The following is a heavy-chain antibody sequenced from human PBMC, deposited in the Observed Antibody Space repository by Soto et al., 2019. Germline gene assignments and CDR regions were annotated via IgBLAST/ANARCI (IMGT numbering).Heavy chain of an antibody. CDR2: IAWDGGTT. J-gene: IGHJ4*02. D-gene: IGHD5-12*01. V-gene: IGHV3-43*01. Sequence: EVQLVESGGVVVQPGGSLSLSCVASGFNFVDFAMHWVRQVPGKGLEWVSSIAWDGGTTYYADSVKGRFTISRDNGKNSLYLQMNSLRTEDTALYYCAKDGGYAGNSDLFDYWGQGTLVSVSS. CDR1: GFNFVDFA. CDR3: AKDGGYAGNSDLFDY.